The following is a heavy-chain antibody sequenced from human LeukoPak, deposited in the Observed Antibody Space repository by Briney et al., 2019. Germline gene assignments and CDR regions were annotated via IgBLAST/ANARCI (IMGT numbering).Heavy chain of an antibody. CDR2: ISSSSSTI. CDR1: GFTFSSYS. CDR3: ARPTRYYDSSGYSSPVFDY. J-gene: IGHJ4*02. V-gene: IGHV3-48*04. D-gene: IGHD3-22*01. Sequence: GGSLRLSCAASGFTFSSYSMNWVRQAPGKGLEWVSYISSSSSTIYYADSVKGRFTISRDNAKNSLYLQMNSLRVEDTAVYYCARPTRYYDSSGYSSPVFDYWGQGTLVTVSS.